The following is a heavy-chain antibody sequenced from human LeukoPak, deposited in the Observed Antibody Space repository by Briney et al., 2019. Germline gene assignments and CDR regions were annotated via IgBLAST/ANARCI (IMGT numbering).Heavy chain of an antibody. CDR2: ISYDGSNK. Sequence: GGSLRLSCAASGCTFSSYGMHWVRQAPGKGLEWVAVISYDGSNKYYADSVKGRFTISRDNSKNTLYLQMNSLRAEDTAVYYCLSRRDAFDIWGQGTMVTVSS. CDR1: GCTFSSYG. J-gene: IGHJ3*02. D-gene: IGHD6-6*01. CDR3: LSRRDAFDI. V-gene: IGHV3-30*03.